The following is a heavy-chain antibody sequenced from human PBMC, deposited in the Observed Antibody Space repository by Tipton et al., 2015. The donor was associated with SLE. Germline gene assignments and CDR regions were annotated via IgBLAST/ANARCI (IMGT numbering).Heavy chain of an antibody. CDR2: INHSGST. Sequence: TLSLTCTVSGYSISSGYYWSWIRQPPGKGLEWIGEINHSGSTNYNPSLKSRVTISVDTSKNQFSLKLSSVTAADTAVYYCARTRRGPYYGSGSNWFDPWGQGTLVTVSS. D-gene: IGHD3-10*01. J-gene: IGHJ5*02. CDR1: GYSISSGYY. CDR3: ARTRRGPYYGSGSNWFDP. V-gene: IGHV4-38-2*02.